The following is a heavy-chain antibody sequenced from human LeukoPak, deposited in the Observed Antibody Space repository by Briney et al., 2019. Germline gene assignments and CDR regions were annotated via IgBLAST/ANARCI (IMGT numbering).Heavy chain of an antibody. V-gene: IGHV1-69*05. J-gene: IGHJ4*02. CDR1: GCTFSNYA. Sequence: SVKVSCKASGCTFSNYAISWVQLAPAPGLEWIGRIIPIFDTANYAQKFQGRVTITTDESTSTAYMELSSLRSEDTAVYYCARTIYCGGDCYSYFDYWGQGTLVTVSS. D-gene: IGHD2-21*02. CDR3: ARTIYCGGDCYSYFDY. CDR2: IIPIFDTA.